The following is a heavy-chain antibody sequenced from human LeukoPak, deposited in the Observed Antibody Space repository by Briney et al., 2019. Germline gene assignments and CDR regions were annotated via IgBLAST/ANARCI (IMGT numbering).Heavy chain of an antibody. J-gene: IGHJ4*02. Sequence: SETLSLTCTVSGGSISGYYWNWIRQPPGKGLEWIGYIDYSGSTNYNPSLKSRVTISIDTSKNQFSLRLASVTAADSTVYYCARGFDFKSTYFESWGQGTLVTVSS. CDR1: GGSISGYY. CDR3: ARGFDFKSTYFES. D-gene: IGHD5-12*01. V-gene: IGHV4-59*01. CDR2: IDYSGST.